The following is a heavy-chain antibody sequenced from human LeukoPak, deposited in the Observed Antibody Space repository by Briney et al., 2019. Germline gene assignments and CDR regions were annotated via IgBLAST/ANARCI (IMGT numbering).Heavy chain of an antibody. CDR3: APSPCSGDSCYRFDF. J-gene: IGHJ4*02. D-gene: IGHD2-15*01. V-gene: IGHV4-4*02. CDR1: GASISSSYW. CDR2: IHHSGST. Sequence: SETLSLTCAVSGASISSSYWWRGGRPPPGKGLEWIGEIHHSGSTKYNPSVKSRVTISVDKSKNQFSLKLSSVTAADTAVYYCAPSPCSGDSCYRFDFWGPGAQVSV.